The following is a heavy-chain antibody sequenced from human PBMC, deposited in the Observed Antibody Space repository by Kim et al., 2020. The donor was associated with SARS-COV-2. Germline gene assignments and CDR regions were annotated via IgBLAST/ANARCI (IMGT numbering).Heavy chain of an antibody. CDR1: GGSFSGYY. CDR2: INHSGST. J-gene: IGHJ6*02. V-gene: IGHV4-34*01. Sequence: SETLSLTCAVYGGSFSGYYWSWIRQPPGKGLEWIGEINHSGSTNYNPSLKSRVTISVDTSKNQFSLKQSSVTAADTAVYYCARTMVRGVITPYYYYYGMDVWGQGTTVTVSS. D-gene: IGHD3-10*01. CDR3: ARTMVRGVITPYYYYYGMDV.